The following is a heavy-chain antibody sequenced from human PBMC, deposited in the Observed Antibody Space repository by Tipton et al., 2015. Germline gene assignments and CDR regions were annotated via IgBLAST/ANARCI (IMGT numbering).Heavy chain of an antibody. CDR1: GFTFSDYG. J-gene: IGHJ4*02. CDR2: IWSDGSIQ. V-gene: IGHV3-33*06. Sequence: SLRLSCAASGFTFSDYGMHWVRQAPGKGLEWMAFIWSDGSIQYYRDSVEGRFTISRDNSKDTLYMQLHSLRAEDTAVYYCVNTPDDYDDNSDYWGQGTLVTVSS. CDR3: VNTPDDYDDNSDY. D-gene: IGHD4-17*01.